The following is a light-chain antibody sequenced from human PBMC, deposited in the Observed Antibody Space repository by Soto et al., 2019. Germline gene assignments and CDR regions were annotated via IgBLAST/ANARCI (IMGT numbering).Light chain of an antibody. J-gene: IGLJ1*01. Sequence: QSVLTQPRSVSGSLGQSVTISCTGTSSDVGGYNYVSWYQQHPGKAPKLMIYDVSKRPSGVPDRFSGSKSGNTASLTISGLQAEDEADYYCCSYAGSYTYVFGTGTKFT. CDR2: DVS. CDR1: SSDVGGYNY. V-gene: IGLV2-11*01. CDR3: CSYAGSYTYV.